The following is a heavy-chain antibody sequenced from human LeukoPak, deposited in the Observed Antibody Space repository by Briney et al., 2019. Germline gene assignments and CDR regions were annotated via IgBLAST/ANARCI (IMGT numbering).Heavy chain of an antibody. V-gene: IGHV4-59*01. CDR3: ARDSSRGLDY. D-gene: IGHD6-13*01. CDR2: IYYGGST. CDR1: GGSISSYY. J-gene: IGHJ4*02. Sequence: SETLSLTCTVSGGSISSYYWSWIRQPPGKGLEWIGYIYYGGSTNYNPSLKSRVTISVDTSKNQFSLKLSSVTAADTAVYYCARDSSRGLDYWGQGTLVTVSS.